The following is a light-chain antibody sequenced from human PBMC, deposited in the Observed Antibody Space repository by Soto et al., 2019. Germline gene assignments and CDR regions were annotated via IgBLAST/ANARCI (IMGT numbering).Light chain of an antibody. Sequence: TITFRASQNIRNLLAWYQQKPGKAPKPLIYDASTLKTGVPSRFSGSGSGSEFNFTITGLQPDDLATYFCQQYNPYSPFGQGRRLEIK. CDR1: QNIRNL. V-gene: IGKV1-5*01. CDR3: QQYNPYSP. J-gene: IGKJ5*01. CDR2: DAS.